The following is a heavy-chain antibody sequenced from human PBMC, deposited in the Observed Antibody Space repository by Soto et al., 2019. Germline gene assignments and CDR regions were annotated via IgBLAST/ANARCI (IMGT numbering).Heavy chain of an antibody. Sequence: WTWIRQYPGKGLEWIGYINYSGSTYYNPSLKSRVTISVDTSKNQFSLKLSSVTAADTAVYYCARIKGGAAGNFDFWGQGTLVTVSS. J-gene: IGHJ4*02. CDR2: INYSGST. CDR3: ARIKGGAAGNFDF. V-gene: IGHV4-31*02. D-gene: IGHD6-13*01.